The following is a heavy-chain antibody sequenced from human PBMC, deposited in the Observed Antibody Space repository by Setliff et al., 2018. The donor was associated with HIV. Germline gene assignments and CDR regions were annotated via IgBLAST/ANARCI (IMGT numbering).Heavy chain of an antibody. V-gene: IGHV3-48*01. Sequence: GGSLRLSCAVSGFNANPYTMAWVRQAPGRGLEWLSSLRGDGIISYADSVKGRFTISRDSAKNSLFLQMDSLGVEDTAVYYCARGGMAPHNSWSRRRTYYYYYMDVWGKGTTVTVSS. CDR2: LRGDGII. CDR1: GFNANPYT. J-gene: IGHJ6*03. D-gene: IGHD3-3*01. CDR3: ARGGMAPHNSWSRRRTYYYYYMDV.